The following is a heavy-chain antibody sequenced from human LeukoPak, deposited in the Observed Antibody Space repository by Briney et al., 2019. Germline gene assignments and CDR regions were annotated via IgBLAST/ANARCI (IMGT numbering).Heavy chain of an antibody. CDR3: ARKMVRGVKAFDY. V-gene: IGHV4-59*08. J-gene: IGHJ4*02. D-gene: IGHD3-10*01. CDR2: IYYSGST. Sequence: PSETLSLTCTVSGGSISSYYWSWIQQPPGKGLEWIGYIYYSGSTNYNPSLKSRVTISVDTSKNQFSLKLSSVTAADTAVYYCARKMVRGVKAFDYWGQGTMVTVSS. CDR1: GGSISSYY.